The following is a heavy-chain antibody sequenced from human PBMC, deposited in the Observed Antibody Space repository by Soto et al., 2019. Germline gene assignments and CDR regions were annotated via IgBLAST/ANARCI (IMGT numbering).Heavy chain of an antibody. J-gene: IGHJ4*02. CDR3: ARILQTSRALGH. CDR1: GYTFNLYG. D-gene: IGHD3-9*01. V-gene: IGHV1-18*04. CDR2: ISGYNGNA. Sequence: QVQLVQSAGEVRKPGASVKVSCKTSGYTFNLYGMTWLRQAPGQGLEWMGRISGYNGNATYAQKFKGRVVLTIDTSTTTAHMALGSLTSDDTAVYYCARILQTSRALGHWGQGTLVTVSS.